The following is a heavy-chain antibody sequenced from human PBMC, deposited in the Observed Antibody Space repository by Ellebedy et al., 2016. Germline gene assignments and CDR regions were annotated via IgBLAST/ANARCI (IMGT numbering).Heavy chain of an antibody. J-gene: IGHJ4*02. CDR1: GFTFGDYA. V-gene: IGHV3-49*03. CDR2: IRSKAYGGTT. D-gene: IGHD4-23*01. CDR3: TRDGGVTTGVSY. Sequence: GESLKISXTASGFTFGDYAMSWFRQAPGKGLEWVGFIRSKAYGGTTEYAASVKGRFTISRDDSKSIAYLQMNSLKTEDTAVYYCTRDGGVTTGVSYWGQGTLVTVSS.